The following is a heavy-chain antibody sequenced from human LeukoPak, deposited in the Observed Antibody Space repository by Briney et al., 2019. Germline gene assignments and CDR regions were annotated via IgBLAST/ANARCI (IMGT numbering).Heavy chain of an antibody. V-gene: IGHV4-4*07. Sequence: SETLSLTCTVSGGSFSNYYWSWIRQPAGKGLEWIGRIYTSGSTNYNPSVKSRVTMLVDTSNNQFSLKLTSVTAADTAVYYCARQPPPYYGMDVWGQGTTVTVSS. CDR3: ARQPPPYYGMDV. J-gene: IGHJ6*02. CDR1: GGSFSNYY. CDR2: IYTSGST. D-gene: IGHD1-14*01.